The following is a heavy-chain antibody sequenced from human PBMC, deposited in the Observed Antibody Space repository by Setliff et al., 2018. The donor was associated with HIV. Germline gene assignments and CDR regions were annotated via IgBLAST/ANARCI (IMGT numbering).Heavy chain of an antibody. V-gene: IGHV3-48*01. CDR1: GFTFSTYT. J-gene: IGHJ3*02. Sequence: PGGSLRLSCAASGFTFSTYTMNWVRQAPGKGLEWVSYISSDSSTIYYADSVKGRFTISRDNAENSLYLQMNSLRAEDTAVYYCARTYYYDASGYYRPFDIWGQGTMVTVSS. CDR2: ISSDSSTI. D-gene: IGHD3-22*01. CDR3: ARTYYYDASGYYRPFDI.